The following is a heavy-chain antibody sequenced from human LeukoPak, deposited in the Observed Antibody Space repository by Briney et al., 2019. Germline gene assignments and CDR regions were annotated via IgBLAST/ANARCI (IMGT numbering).Heavy chain of an antibody. J-gene: IGHJ4*02. Sequence: GGSLRLSCAASGFTFSTYWMTWFRQAPGEGLEWVAHIKQDGSETHYVDSVKGRFTISRDNAKNSLYLQMNSLRAEDTAVNYCVRVGIYSTSRYWFDYWGQGTLVTVSS. D-gene: IGHD2-2*01. CDR1: GFTFSTYW. CDR2: IKQDGSET. CDR3: VRVGIYSTSRYWFDY. V-gene: IGHV3-7*03.